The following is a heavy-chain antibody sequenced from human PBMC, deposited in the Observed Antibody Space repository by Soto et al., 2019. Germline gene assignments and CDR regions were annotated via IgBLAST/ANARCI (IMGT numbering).Heavy chain of an antibody. Sequence: HPGGSLRLSCAASGFSFTTYVMHWVRQAPGKGLEWVAVISHDGSYKYYGDAVKGRFTISRDTSKNAVYLEMNSLRPEDTAVYYCAKGLLAIVGTTLPRDAFNIWGQGTMVPVSS. J-gene: IGHJ3*02. CDR1: GFSFTTYV. CDR2: ISHDGSYK. V-gene: IGHV3-30*18. D-gene: IGHD1-26*01. CDR3: AKGLLAIVGTTLPRDAFNI.